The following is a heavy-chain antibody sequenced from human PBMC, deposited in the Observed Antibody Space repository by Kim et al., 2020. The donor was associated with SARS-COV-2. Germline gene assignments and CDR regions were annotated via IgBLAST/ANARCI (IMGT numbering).Heavy chain of an antibody. V-gene: IGHV4-59*08. D-gene: IGHD2-15*01. CDR2: IYYSGST. J-gene: IGHJ3*02. CDR1: GGSISSYY. Sequence: SETLSLTCTVSGGSISSYYWSWIRQPPGKGLEWIGYIYYSGSTNYNPSLKSRVTISVDTSKNQFSLKLSSVTAADTAVYYCARQSCSGGSCKQAMSAFD. CDR3: ARQSCSGGSCKQAMSAFD.